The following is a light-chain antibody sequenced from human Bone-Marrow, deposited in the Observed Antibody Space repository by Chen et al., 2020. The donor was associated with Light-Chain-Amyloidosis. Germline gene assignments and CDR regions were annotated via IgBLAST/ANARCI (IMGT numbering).Light chain of an antibody. CDR3: SSFTSSSSYV. V-gene: IGLV2-14*01. CDR1: SGDVGTYNY. Sequence: QSALTQPASVSASPGQAITISCTGTSGDVGTYNYVSWYQQHPGTAPKVMIYAVSNRPSGVSNRFSGSKSGNTASLTISGLQAEDEADYYCSSFTSSSSYVFGPGTKVTVL. CDR2: AVS. J-gene: IGLJ1*01.